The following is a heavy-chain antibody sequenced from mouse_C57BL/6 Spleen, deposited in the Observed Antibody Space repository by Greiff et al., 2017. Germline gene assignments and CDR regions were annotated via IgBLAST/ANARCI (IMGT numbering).Heavy chain of an antibody. D-gene: IGHD2-10*02. V-gene: IGHV2-9*01. CDR1: GFSLTSYG. CDR2: IWGGGST. Sequence: QVQLKASGPGLVAPSQSLSITCTVSGFSLTSYGVDWVRQPPGKGLEWLGVIWGGGSTNYNSALMPSMSISTDNSKSQVFLKKNRQQTDDTAMYYGAKHWGYGNLYAMDYWGQGTSVTVSS. CDR3: AKHWGYGNLYAMDY. J-gene: IGHJ4*01.